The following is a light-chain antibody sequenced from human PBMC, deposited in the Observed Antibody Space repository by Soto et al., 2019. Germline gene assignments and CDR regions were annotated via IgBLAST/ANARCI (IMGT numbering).Light chain of an antibody. J-gene: IGKJ2*01. CDR2: DVS. Sequence: DIQMTQSPSTLSASVGDRVTISCRASQSINNWLAWYQQKPGKAPKLLIYDVSTLESGVPSRFSGSGSGTEFTLPISSLQPDDFATYYCQQYNGYSQYSFGQGTKLEIK. CDR1: QSINNW. CDR3: QQYNGYSQYS. V-gene: IGKV1-5*01.